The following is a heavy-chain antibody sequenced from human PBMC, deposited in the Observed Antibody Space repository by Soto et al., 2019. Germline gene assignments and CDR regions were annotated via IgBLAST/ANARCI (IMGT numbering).Heavy chain of an antibody. Sequence: QVQLQESGPGLGKPSQTLSITCTVSGGSISSGGYYWSWIRQHPGKGLEWIGYIYYSGSTYYNPSLMSRVTISVDASKNQFSLKLSSVTAADTAVYYCARYLWFGELVTEYYFDYWGQGTLVTVSS. CDR3: ARYLWFGELVTEYYFDY. J-gene: IGHJ4*02. V-gene: IGHV4-31*03. D-gene: IGHD3-10*01. CDR2: IYYSGST. CDR1: GGSISSGGYY.